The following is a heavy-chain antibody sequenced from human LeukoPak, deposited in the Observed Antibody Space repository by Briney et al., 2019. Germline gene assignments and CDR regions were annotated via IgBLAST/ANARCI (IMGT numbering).Heavy chain of an antibody. J-gene: IGHJ6*02. CDR2: IIPIFGTA. CDR1: GGTFSSYA. V-gene: IGHV1-69*05. CDR3: ARSINHLLFACYYYYDMDV. D-gene: IGHD2-2*01. Sequence: GSSVKVSCKASGGTFSSYAISWVRQAPGQGLEWMGGIIPIFGTANYAQKFQGRVTITTDESTSTAYMELSSLRSEDTAVYYCARSINHLLFACYYYYDMDVWRQRTTVTVSS.